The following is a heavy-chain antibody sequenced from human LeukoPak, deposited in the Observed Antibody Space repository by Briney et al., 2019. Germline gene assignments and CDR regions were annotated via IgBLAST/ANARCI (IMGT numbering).Heavy chain of an antibody. CDR1: GFNVSNKY. V-gene: IGHV3-66*03. D-gene: IGHD4-17*01. Sequence: GGSLRLSCAASGFNVSNKYMSWVRQAPGKGLEWVSVSDSNGYTYYADSVEGRFTISRDNFKNTLYLQMNSLRAEDTAVYYCARDSYGDYEKYWGQGTLVIVSS. J-gene: IGHJ4*02. CDR2: SDSNGYT. CDR3: ARDSYGDYEKY.